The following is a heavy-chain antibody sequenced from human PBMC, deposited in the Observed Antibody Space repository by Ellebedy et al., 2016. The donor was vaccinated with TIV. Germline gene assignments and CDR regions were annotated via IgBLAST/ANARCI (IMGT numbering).Heavy chain of an antibody. CDR3: ARGGVPYAVDV. J-gene: IGHJ6*02. D-gene: IGHD2-8*01. CDR2: IHKDGSEK. V-gene: IGHV3-7*03. CDR1: GFSFSNYW. Sequence: GESLKISCAASGFSFSNYWMSWVRQAPGKGLEWVANIHKDGSEKYYVDSVKGRFTISRDNAKNSLYLQMNSLRGEDTAVYYCARGGVPYAVDVWGQGTTVTVSS.